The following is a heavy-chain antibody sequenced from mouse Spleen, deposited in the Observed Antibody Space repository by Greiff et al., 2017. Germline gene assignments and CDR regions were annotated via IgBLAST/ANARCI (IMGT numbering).Heavy chain of an antibody. J-gene: IGHJ3*01. D-gene: IGHD2-3*01. Sequence: VQLQESGPELVRPGVSVKLSCKGSGYTFTDYAMHWVKQSHAQSLEWIGVISTYSGNTNYNQKFKGKATMTVDKSSSTAYMELARLTSEDSAIYYCARGYDGYFAWFAYWGQGTLVTVSA. CDR2: ISTYSGNT. CDR3: ARGYDGYFAWFAY. V-gene: IGHV1-67*01. CDR1: GYTFTDYA.